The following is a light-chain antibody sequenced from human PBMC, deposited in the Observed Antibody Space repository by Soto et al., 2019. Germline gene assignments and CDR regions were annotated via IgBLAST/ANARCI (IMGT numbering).Light chain of an antibody. CDR3: QQYNNWPPVYT. Sequence: EIVMTQSPATLSVSPGERATLSCRASQSVSSNLAWYQQKPGQAPRLLIYGASTRATGIPARFSGSGSGTELNLTISSLQSEDFVVYYCQQYNNWPPVYTFGQGTKLEIK. J-gene: IGKJ2*01. V-gene: IGKV3-15*01. CDR1: QSVSSN. CDR2: GAS.